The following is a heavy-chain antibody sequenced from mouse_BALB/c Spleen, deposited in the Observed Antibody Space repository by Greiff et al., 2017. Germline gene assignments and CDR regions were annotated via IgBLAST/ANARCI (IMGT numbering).Heavy chain of an antibody. CDR2: ISSGGSYT. Sequence: EVMLVESGGGLVKPGGSLKLSCAASGFTFSSYAMSWVRQSPEKRLEWVAEISSGGSYTYYPDTVTGRFTISRDNAKNTLYLEMSSLRSEDTAMYYCARDGNYVGAMDYWGQGTSVTVSS. CDR3: ARDGNYVGAMDY. CDR1: GFTFSSYA. D-gene: IGHD2-1*01. V-gene: IGHV5-9-4*01. J-gene: IGHJ4*01.